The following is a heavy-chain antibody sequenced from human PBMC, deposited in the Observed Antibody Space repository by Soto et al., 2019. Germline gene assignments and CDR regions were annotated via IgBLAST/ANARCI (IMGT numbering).Heavy chain of an antibody. CDR3: AGVASGSTWYYFDY. J-gene: IGHJ4*02. CDR2: IVPVVGTL. Sequence: QLQLVQSGAEVKKPGSSVRVSCKASGDTFTKYAISWLRQAPGQGLEWMGGIVPVVGTLNHAQRFKGRVTITADKSTSTSYVELTSLTAEDTAVYYCAGVASGSTWYYFDYWGQGTLVTVSS. V-gene: IGHV1-69*06. CDR1: GDTFTKYA. D-gene: IGHD3-10*01.